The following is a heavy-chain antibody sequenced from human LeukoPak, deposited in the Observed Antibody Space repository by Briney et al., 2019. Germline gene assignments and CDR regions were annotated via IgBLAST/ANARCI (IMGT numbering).Heavy chain of an antibody. CDR2: IYYSGST. D-gene: IGHD2-15*01. CDR1: GGSISSYY. V-gene: IGHV4-59*01. Sequence: SETLSLTCTVSGGSISSYYWSWIRQPPGKGLEWIGYIYYSGSTNYNPSLKSRVTISVDTSKNQFSLKLSSVTAADTAVYYCARDNGYCSGGTCYHYYMDVWGKGTTVTISS. J-gene: IGHJ6*03. CDR3: ARDNGYCSGGTCYHYYMDV.